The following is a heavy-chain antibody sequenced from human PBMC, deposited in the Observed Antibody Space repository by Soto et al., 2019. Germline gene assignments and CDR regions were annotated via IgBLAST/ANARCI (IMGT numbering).Heavy chain of an antibody. D-gene: IGHD2-2*01. V-gene: IGHV4-34*01. CDR2: INRTGNT. CDR1: GGSFSGYY. CDR3: ARGDYQYSIDY. Sequence: LETLSPPCAVYGGSFSGYYWGGIRQPPGKGLEWVGEINRTGNTHYSPSLKSRVSISQDRSKNQFSLELTSVTAADTAVYYCARGDYQYSIDYWGQGTLVTVSS. J-gene: IGHJ4*02.